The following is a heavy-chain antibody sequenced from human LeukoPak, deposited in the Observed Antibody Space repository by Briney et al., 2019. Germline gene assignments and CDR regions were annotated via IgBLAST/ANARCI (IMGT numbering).Heavy chain of an antibody. Sequence: PGGSLRLSCAEPRFTFSSYSMNWVRQAPGKGLEWVSSISSSSSYIYYADSVKGRFTISRDNAKNSLYLQMNSLRAEDTAVYYCARDQAPSGWYYFDYWGQGTLVTVSS. D-gene: IGHD6-19*01. CDR1: RFTFSSYS. CDR2: ISSSSSYI. CDR3: ARDQAPSGWYYFDY. J-gene: IGHJ4*02. V-gene: IGHV3-21*01.